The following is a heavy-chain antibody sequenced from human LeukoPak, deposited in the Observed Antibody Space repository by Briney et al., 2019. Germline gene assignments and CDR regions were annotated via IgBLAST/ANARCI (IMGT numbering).Heavy chain of an antibody. V-gene: IGHV4-34*01. D-gene: IGHD4-17*01. CDR1: GGSFSGYY. CDR2: INHSGST. CDR3: ARAKMTTETHQAFDI. Sequence: SETLSLTCAVYGGSFSGYYWSWIRQPPGKGLEWIGEINHSGSTNYNPSLKSRVTISVDTSKNQFSLKLSSVTAADTAVYYCARAKMTTETHQAFDIWGQGTMVTVSS. J-gene: IGHJ3*02.